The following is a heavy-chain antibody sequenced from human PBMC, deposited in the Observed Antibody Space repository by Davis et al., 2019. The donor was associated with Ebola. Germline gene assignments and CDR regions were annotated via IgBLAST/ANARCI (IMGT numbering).Heavy chain of an antibody. J-gene: IGHJ4*02. Sequence: MPSETLSLTCTVSGGSISSGDYYRSWIRQPPGKGLEWTGYFYYRGSTYYNPSLKSRVTMSVDTSKNQFSLKLSSVTAADTAVYYCARARYSGSGLDYWGQGTLVTVSS. CDR1: GGSISSGDYY. V-gene: IGHV4-30-4*08. D-gene: IGHD3-10*01. CDR3: ARARYSGSGLDY. CDR2: FYYRGST.